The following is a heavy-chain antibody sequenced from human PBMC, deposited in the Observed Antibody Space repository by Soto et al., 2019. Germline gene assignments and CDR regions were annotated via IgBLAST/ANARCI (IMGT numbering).Heavy chain of an antibody. J-gene: IGHJ6*02. CDR1: AFTFTNSA. CDR2: IVVGNGNT. Sequence: SVKVSCKASAFTFTNSAVQWVRQARGQRPEWIGWIVVGNGNTNYAQKFQVRVTITRDMSTTTVYLELSSLRSEDTAVYYCAADKGGYDFWSGPTIGLDVWGQGTTVTVSS. CDR3: AADKGGYDFWSGPTIGLDV. V-gene: IGHV1-58*01. D-gene: IGHD3-3*01.